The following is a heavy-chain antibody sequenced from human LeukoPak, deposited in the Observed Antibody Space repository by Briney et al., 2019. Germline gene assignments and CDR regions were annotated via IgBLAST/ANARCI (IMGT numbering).Heavy chain of an antibody. CDR1: GFXFNTYS. V-gene: IGHV3-21*01. J-gene: IGHJ4*02. Sequence: GGSLRLSCAASGFXFNTYSMNWVRQAPGKGLEWVSRISSSSNFIFYADSMKGRFTISRDNAKNSLFLQMNSLRADDTAVYYCASQRGYSYGCDYWGQGTLVTVSS. CDR2: ISSSSNFI. D-gene: IGHD5-18*01. CDR3: ASQRGYSYGCDY.